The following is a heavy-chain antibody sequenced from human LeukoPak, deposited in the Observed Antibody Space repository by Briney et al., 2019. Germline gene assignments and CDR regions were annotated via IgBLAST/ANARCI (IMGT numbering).Heavy chain of an antibody. CDR2: IYFSGSA. J-gene: IGHJ3*02. D-gene: IGHD6-19*01. CDR3: ARLRMPAVPYQAFDI. Sequence: SSETLSLTCTVSGDSISSNPYYWGWIRQPAGKRLEWIGNIYFSGSAYYNPSLKNRVTLSVDTSRNLLSLKLSSVTAADTAVFYCARLRMPAVPYQAFDIWGQGTMVTVSS. V-gene: IGHV4-39*01. CDR1: GDSISSNPYY.